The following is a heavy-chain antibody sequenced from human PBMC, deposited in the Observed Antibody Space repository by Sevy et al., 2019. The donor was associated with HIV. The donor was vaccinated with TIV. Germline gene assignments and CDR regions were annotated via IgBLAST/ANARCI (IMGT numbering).Heavy chain of an antibody. CDR2: SSYDGNNR. CDR1: GFTFSSYG. D-gene: IGHD6-6*01. CDR3: ARGLAALPGYYYGMDV. J-gene: IGHJ6*02. V-gene: IGHV3-30-3*01. Sequence: GGSLRLSCAASGFTFSSYGVNWVRQAPGKGLEWVADSSYDGNNRYYADSVKGRFTISRDNSKNTLYLQMNSLRADDTAVYYCARGLAALPGYYYGMDVWGLGTTVTVSS.